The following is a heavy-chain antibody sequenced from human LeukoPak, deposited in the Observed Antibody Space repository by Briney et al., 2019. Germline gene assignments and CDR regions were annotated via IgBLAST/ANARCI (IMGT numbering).Heavy chain of an antibody. V-gene: IGHV1-46*01. CDR3: ASGGYSYGYTYVFDY. CDR1: GYTFTSYY. Sequence: GASVKVSCKASGYTFTSYYMHWVRQAPGQGLEWMGIINPSGGSTSYAQKFQGRVTMTRDMSTSTVYMELSSLRSEDTAVYYCASGGYSYGYTYVFDYWGQGTLVTVSS. CDR2: INPSGGST. D-gene: IGHD5-18*01. J-gene: IGHJ4*02.